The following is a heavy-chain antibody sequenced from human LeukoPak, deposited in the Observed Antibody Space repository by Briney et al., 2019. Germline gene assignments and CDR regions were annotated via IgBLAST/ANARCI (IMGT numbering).Heavy chain of an antibody. CDR1: GFTFSRYS. CDR2: ISSSSSYI. V-gene: IGHV3-21*01. J-gene: IGHJ4*02. D-gene: IGHD3-10*01. Sequence: PRGSLRLSCAASGFTFSRYSMNWVRQAPGKGLEWVSSISSSSSYIYYADSVKGRFTISRDNAKNSLYLQMNSLRAEDTAVYYCAREIPVVRGMGYFDYWGQGTLVTVSS. CDR3: AREIPVVRGMGYFDY.